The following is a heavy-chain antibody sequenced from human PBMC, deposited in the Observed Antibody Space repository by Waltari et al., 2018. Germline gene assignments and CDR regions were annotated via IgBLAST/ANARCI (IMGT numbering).Heavy chain of an antibody. J-gene: IGHJ5*02. Sequence: QVQLQQWGAGLLKPSETLSLTCDVYGGSFSGYYWSWIRQPPGKGLEWIGEINHSGSTNYNPSLKSRVTISVDTSKNQFSLKLSSVTAADTAVYYCARLYDFWNRRWFDPWGQGTLVTVSS. CDR3: ARLYDFWNRRWFDP. CDR2: INHSGST. D-gene: IGHD3-3*01. V-gene: IGHV4-34*01. CDR1: GGSFSGYY.